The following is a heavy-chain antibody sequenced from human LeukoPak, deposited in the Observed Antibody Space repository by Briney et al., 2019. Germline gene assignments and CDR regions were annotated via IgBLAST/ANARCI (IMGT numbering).Heavy chain of an antibody. CDR1: GFTFSSYG. CDR2: IWYDGSNK. CDR3: ARGGSGMDHYFDY. Sequence: GRSLRLSCAASGFTFSSYGMHWVRQAPGKGLEWVAVIWYDGSNKCYADSVKGRFTISRDNSKSTLYLQMNSLRAEDTAVYYCARGGSGMDHYFDYWGQGTLVTVSS. D-gene: IGHD3-10*01. V-gene: IGHV3-33*01. J-gene: IGHJ4*02.